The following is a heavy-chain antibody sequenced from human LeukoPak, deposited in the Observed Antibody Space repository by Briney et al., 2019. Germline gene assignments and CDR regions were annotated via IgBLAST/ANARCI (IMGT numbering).Heavy chain of an antibody. CDR2: IHPHGIF. J-gene: IGHJ4*02. Sequence: SETLSLTCAVYGGSCDDYYCSWIRQPPGKGLGWIGEIHPHGIFYYNSSLTSRVTISIDTSKSQFSLRLTSVTAADTASYYCARGRDRSKAGDHWGQGSLVTVSS. D-gene: IGHD5-24*01. V-gene: IGHV4-34*01. CDR1: GGSCDDYY. CDR3: ARGRDRSKAGDH.